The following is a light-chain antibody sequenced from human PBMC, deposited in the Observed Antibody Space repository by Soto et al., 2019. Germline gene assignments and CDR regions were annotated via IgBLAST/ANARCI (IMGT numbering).Light chain of an antibody. CDR1: SSDVGGYDY. CDR2: EVT. J-gene: IGLJ1*01. Sequence: QSVVTQPPSASGAPGQSVTISCTGTSSDVGGYDYVSWYQQRPGKAPKLLIHEVTKRPAGVPDRFSGSKSGNTPSLTAPGLQAEDEADYFCSSYVGRTSSDFGTGTKATVL. CDR3: SSYVGRTSSD. V-gene: IGLV2-8*01.